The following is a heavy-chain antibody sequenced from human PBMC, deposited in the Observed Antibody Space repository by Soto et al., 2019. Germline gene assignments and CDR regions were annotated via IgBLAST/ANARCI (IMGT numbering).Heavy chain of an antibody. V-gene: IGHV4-34*01. CDR1: GGSFSGYY. CDR2: INHSGST. J-gene: IGHJ5*02. D-gene: IGHD1-7*01. Sequence: SETLSLTCAVYGGSFSGYYWSWIRQPPGKGLEWIGEINHSGSTNYNPSLKSRVTISVDTSKNQFSLKLSSVTAADTAVYYCAREHNWNYGWFDPWGQGTMVTVYS. CDR3: AREHNWNYGWFDP.